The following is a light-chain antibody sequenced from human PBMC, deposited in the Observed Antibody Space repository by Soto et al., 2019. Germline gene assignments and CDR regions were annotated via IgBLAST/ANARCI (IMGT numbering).Light chain of an antibody. J-gene: IGLJ2*01. CDR3: SSFTSRSTVL. CDR1: SSDVGGYNY. CDR2: AVS. Sequence: QSVLTQPASVSGSPGQSITISCTGTSSDVGGYNYVSWYQQFPGNAPKLIIYAVSNRPSGVSNRFSGSKSVNTAFLTISGLQAEDEADYSCSSFTSRSTVLFGGGTKLTVL. V-gene: IGLV2-14*01.